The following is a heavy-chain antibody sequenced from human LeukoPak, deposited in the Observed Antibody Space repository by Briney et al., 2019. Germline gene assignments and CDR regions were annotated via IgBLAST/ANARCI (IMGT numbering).Heavy chain of an antibody. V-gene: IGHV5-51*01. CDR3: ARSSGLYARIDS. J-gene: IGHJ5*01. D-gene: IGHD2-8*01. Sequence: GESLKISCKGSGYSFPTYWIAWVRQMPGKGLEWMGIIYPGDSDTRYSPSFQGQATISADKSINTAYLQWRSLEASDTAMYYCARSSGLYARIDSWGQGTLVTVSS. CDR2: IYPGDSDT. CDR1: GYSFPTYW.